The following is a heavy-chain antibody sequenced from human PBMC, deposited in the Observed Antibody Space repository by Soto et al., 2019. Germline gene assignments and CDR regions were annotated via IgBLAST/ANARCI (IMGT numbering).Heavy chain of an antibody. Sequence: SETLSLTCAVSGGSISSNNWWTWVRQPPGKGLEWIGEIYYSGSTNFNPSLKSRVTISIDKSKNQFSLKLSSVTAADTAVYYCARLPFYYGSKIFQPRDYWGQGIVVT. V-gene: IGHV4-4*02. J-gene: IGHJ4*02. D-gene: IGHD3-10*01. CDR1: GGSISSNNW. CDR2: IYYSGST. CDR3: ARLPFYYGSKIFQPRDY.